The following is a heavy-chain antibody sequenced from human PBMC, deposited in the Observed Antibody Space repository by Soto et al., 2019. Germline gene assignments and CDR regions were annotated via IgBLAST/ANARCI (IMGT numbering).Heavy chain of an antibody. V-gene: IGHV3-23*01. J-gene: IGHJ4*02. CDR1: GFTVSSFP. CDR3: ARKVAGSI. Sequence: EMHLLESGGGLVQPGGSLSLSCAASGFTVSSFPMTWVRQAPGKGLEWVSSISSSGDDSFYADSVKGRFTISRDSSKNMLFLQLSSLRAEDTAVYYCARKVAGSIWGQGTLVTVSS. CDR2: ISSSGDDS. D-gene: IGHD6-19*01.